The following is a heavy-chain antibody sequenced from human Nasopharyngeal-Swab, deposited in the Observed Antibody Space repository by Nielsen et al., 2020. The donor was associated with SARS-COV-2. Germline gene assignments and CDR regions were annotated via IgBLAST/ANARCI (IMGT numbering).Heavy chain of an antibody. CDR2: IIPIFGTA. J-gene: IGHJ6*02. CDR3: ARKRRGYYYYGMDV. D-gene: IGHD3-10*01. Sequence: SVKAPCKASGGTFSSYAISWARQAPGQGLEWMGGIIPIFGTANYAQKFQGRVTITADESTSTAYMELSSLRSEDTAVYYCARKRRGYYYYGMDVWGQGTTVTVSS. CDR1: GGTFSSYA. V-gene: IGHV1-69*13.